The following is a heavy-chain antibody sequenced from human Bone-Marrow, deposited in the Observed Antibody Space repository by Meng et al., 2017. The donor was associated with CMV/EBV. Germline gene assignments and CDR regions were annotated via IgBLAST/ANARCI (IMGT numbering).Heavy chain of an antibody. D-gene: IGHD2-2*01. CDR3: ARDLTDIVVVPPAGLNYYYYHAMAV. CDR1: GFSFINYA. J-gene: IGHJ6*02. V-gene: IGHV3-30*04. Sequence: GESLKISYAASGFSFINYAMHWARQPPGKGLEWVTVISYDGTNKYYADSVKGRFTISRDNSKNTLYLQMNSLSPEDTAVYYCARDLTDIVVVPPAGLNYYYYHAMAVWGQGNTVNFYS. CDR2: ISYDGTNK.